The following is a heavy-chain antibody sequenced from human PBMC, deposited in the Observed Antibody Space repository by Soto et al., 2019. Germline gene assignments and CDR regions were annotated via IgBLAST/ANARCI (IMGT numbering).Heavy chain of an antibody. CDR1: GFTFSSYA. J-gene: IGHJ6*02. CDR2: FSYDGSNK. Sequence: GGSLRLSCATSGFTFSSYAMHWVRQAPGKGLEWLAFFSYDGSNKYYAYSVKGRFTISRDNAKNSLYLQMNSLRAEDTAVYYCATYYGSGSYFPDHYYYGMDVWGQGTTVTVS. D-gene: IGHD3-10*01. V-gene: IGHV3-30-3*01. CDR3: ATYYGSGSYFPDHYYYGMDV.